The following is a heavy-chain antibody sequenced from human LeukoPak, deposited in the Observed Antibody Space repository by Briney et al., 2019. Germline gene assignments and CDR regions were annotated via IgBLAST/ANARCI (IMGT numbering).Heavy chain of an antibody. V-gene: IGHV1-18*01. CDR3: ARDLGYSSSWNY. CDR2: ISTYNGNT. J-gene: IGHJ4*02. CDR1: GYTFTSYG. D-gene: IGHD6-13*01. Sequence: VAPVKVSFKASGYTFTSYGLSWVRQAPGQGLQWMGWISTYNGNTNYPQNFQGRVTMTTDTSTRTVYMELRSLRSDDTAVYYCARDLGYSSSWNYWGQGTLVTVSS.